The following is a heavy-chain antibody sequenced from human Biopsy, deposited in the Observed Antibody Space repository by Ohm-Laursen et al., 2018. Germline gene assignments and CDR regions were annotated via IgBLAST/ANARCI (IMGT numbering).Heavy chain of an antibody. CDR1: GYTFSSYG. Sequence: SLRLSCASPGYTFSSYGFSWACQAPGKGLEWVSVLSGSGGTTYYADSVKGRFTISRDNSKNTLYLQMNSLTAEDTAVYYCAKTFHGSSFLYDYWGQGTLVTVSS. CDR3: AKTFHGSSFLYDY. V-gene: IGHV3-23*01. D-gene: IGHD2-15*01. J-gene: IGHJ4*02. CDR2: LSGSGGTT.